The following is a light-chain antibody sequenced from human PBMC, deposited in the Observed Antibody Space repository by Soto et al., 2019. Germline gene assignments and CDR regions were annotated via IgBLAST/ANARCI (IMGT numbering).Light chain of an antibody. Sequence: EIVLTQSPATLSLSPGERATLSCRASQSVAYSLAWFQQKPDQAPRLLIYDTSSRATGIPARFGGSGSETDFTLTISSLEPEDFAVYYCQQRRNWLWTFGQGTKVEIK. J-gene: IGKJ1*01. CDR2: DTS. V-gene: IGKV3-11*01. CDR1: QSVAYS. CDR3: QQRRNWLWT.